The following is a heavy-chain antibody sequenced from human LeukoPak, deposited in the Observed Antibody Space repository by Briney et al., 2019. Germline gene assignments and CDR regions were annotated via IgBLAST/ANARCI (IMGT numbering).Heavy chain of an antibody. V-gene: IGHV4-39*01. CDR3: AKPARTDYADY. CDR2: IYSSGST. D-gene: IGHD1-14*01. CDR1: GASISGSGYY. Sequence: SETLSLTCTVSGASISGSGYYWGWIRQPPGKGLEWIGSIYSSGSTYYNASLQSRVTISIETSKNQISLRLNSVTAADTAVYYCAKPARTDYADYWGQGTLVTVSS. J-gene: IGHJ4*02.